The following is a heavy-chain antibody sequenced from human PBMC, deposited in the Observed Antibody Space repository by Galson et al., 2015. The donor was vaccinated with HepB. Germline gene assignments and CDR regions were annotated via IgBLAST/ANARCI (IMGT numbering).Heavy chain of an antibody. CDR3: ARLGFKTSRFDT. Sequence: SETLSLTCTVSGGSISSSRYYWGWFRQPPGKGLEWIGSIYYSRRTNYNPSRKSLVTISVDTSKNLFSLKLSSVTAADTAMYYCARLGFKTSRFDTWGQATLVTVSS. D-gene: IGHD6-6*01. CDR1: GGSISSSRYY. J-gene: IGHJ5*02. V-gene: IGHV4-39*07. CDR2: IYYSRRT.